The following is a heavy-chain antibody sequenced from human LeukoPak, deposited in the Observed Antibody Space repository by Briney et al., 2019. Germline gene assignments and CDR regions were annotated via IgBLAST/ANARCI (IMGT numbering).Heavy chain of an antibody. CDR2: INPNSGGT. CDR3: ASGYCSGGRCYFLDY. D-gene: IGHD2-15*01. Sequence: ASVKVSCKASGYTFTGYYMHWVRQAPGQGLEWMGWINPNSGGTNYAQKFQGRVTMTRDTSISTAYMELSRLRSDDTAVYYCASGYCSGGRCYFLDYWGQGNLVTVSS. J-gene: IGHJ4*02. CDR1: GYTFTGYY. V-gene: IGHV1-2*02.